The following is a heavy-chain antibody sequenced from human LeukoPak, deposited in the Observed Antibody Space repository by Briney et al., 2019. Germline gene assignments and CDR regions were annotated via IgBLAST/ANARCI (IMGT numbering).Heavy chain of an antibody. J-gene: IGHJ4*02. CDR2: INAGNGNT. D-gene: IGHD2-15*01. V-gene: IGHV1-3*01. CDR1: EYTFTEYA. CDR3: TRGRWSATTASYYLDF. Sequence: APVKVSCTASEYTFTEYAVNWVRQAPGQRLEWMGWINAGNGNTKYAQKFQGRLTITRDTSASTAYMELSSLTFEDTAVYYCTRGRWSATTASYYLDFWGQGTLVTVSS.